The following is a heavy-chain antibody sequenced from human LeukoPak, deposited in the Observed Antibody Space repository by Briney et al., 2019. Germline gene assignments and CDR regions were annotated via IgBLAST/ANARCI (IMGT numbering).Heavy chain of an antibody. CDR2: ISTSGGST. J-gene: IGHJ4*02. CDR1: GFSFSSFA. Sequence: GGSLRLSCAASGFSFSSFAMNWVRQAPGKGLEWVSAISTSGGSTSYAQKFQGRVTMTRDMSTSTVYMELSSLRSEDTAVYYCASSITMITGGFDYWGQGTLVTVSS. V-gene: IGHV3-23*01. CDR3: ASSITMITGGFDY. D-gene: IGHD3-22*01.